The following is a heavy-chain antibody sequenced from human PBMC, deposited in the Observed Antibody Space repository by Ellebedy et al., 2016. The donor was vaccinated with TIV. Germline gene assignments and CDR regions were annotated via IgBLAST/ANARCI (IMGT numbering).Heavy chain of an antibody. CDR2: ISSHGMTT. D-gene: IGHD6-19*01. V-gene: IGHV3-30*13. CDR1: GFIFNSHG. CDR3: TKEGAVAGAPAYLAYDY. Sequence: PGGSLRLSCAASGFIFNSHGMHWVRQAPGKGLERVAVISSHGMTTYYADSVKGRFTISRDNSNNSLYLQMNSLRAEDTAVYFCTKEGAVAGAPAYLAYDYWGQGTLVTVSS. J-gene: IGHJ4*02.